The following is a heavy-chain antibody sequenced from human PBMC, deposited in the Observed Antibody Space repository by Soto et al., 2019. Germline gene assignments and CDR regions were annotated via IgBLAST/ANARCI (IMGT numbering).Heavy chain of an antibody. CDR1: GFTFSSYG. Sequence: QVQLVESGGGVVQPGRSLRLSCAASGFTFSSYGMHWVRQAPGKGLEWVAVISYDGSNKYYADSLKGRFTISRDNSKNTLYLQMNSLRAEDTAVYYCAKDIVVLVAAIEGDYYYGMYVWGQGTTVTVSS. V-gene: IGHV3-30*18. D-gene: IGHD2-15*01. CDR3: AKDIVVLVAAIEGDYYYGMYV. CDR2: ISYDGSNK. J-gene: IGHJ6*02.